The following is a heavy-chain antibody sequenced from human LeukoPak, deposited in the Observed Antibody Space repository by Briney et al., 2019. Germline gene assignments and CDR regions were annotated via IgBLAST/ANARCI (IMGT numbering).Heavy chain of an antibody. J-gene: IGHJ4*02. Sequence: SETLSLTCTVSGYSISSGYYWGWIRQPPGKGLEWIGSIYHSGSTYYNPSLKSRVTISVDTSKNQFSLKLSSVTAADTAVYYCARDLSLWFGESPAYWGQGTLVTVSS. CDR2: IYHSGST. CDR1: GYSISSGYY. V-gene: IGHV4-38-2*02. D-gene: IGHD3-10*01. CDR3: ARDLSLWFGESPAY.